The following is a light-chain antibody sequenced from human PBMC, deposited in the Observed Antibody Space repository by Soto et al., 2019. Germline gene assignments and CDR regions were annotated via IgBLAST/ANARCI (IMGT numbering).Light chain of an antibody. V-gene: IGLV2-8*01. CDR1: SSDVGDYKF. J-gene: IGLJ2*01. Sequence: QSVLTQPPSASGSPGQSVTISCTGTSSDVGDYKFVSWYQQHPGKAPKLLIYEVSRRPSGVPDRFSGSKSGNTASLTVSGLQAEDEADYYCSSYAGNNNVVFDGGTKLNVL. CDR2: EVS. CDR3: SSYAGNNNVV.